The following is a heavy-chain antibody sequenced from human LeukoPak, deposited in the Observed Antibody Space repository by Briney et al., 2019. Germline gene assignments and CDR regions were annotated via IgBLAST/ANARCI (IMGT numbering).Heavy chain of an antibody. J-gene: IGHJ2*01. V-gene: IGHV3-33*01. CDR3: ARVAYGGNSGNWYFDL. CDR1: GFTFTSYG. Sequence: QAGGSLRLSCAASGFTFTSYGMHWVRQAPGKGLEWVAVIWYDGSNQYYADSVKGRFTISRDNSKNTLYLQMNSLRAEDTAVYYCARVAYGGNSGNWYFDLWGRGTLVTVSS. D-gene: IGHD4-23*01. CDR2: IWYDGSNQ.